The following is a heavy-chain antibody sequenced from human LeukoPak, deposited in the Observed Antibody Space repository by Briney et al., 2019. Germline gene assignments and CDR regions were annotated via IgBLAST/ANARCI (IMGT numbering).Heavy chain of an antibody. Sequence: PSETLSLTCTVSGGSINSSSYSWGWIRQPPGKGLEWIGSIYYSGSTYFNPSLKSRFTISVDTSTNQFSLKLSSVTAADTAMYYCARRGKLLWFGESRRGYYFDYWGQGTLVTVSS. D-gene: IGHD3-10*01. CDR1: GGSINSSSYS. CDR3: ARRGKLLWFGESRRGYYFDY. V-gene: IGHV4-39*01. J-gene: IGHJ4*02. CDR2: IYYSGST.